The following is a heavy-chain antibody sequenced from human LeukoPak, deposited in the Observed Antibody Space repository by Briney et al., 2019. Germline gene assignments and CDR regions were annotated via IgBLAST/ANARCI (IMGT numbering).Heavy chain of an antibody. CDR2: TYSGGST. CDR3: AREYGSGRSDAFDI. J-gene: IGHJ3*02. Sequence: GGSLRLSCAASGFSVSSNYMSWVRQAPGKGLEWVSVTYSGGSTYYADSVKGRFTISRDNSKNTLYPQMNGLRAEDTAVYYCAREYGSGRSDAFDIWGQGTMVTVSS. D-gene: IGHD3-10*01. CDR1: GFSVSSNY. V-gene: IGHV3-66*01.